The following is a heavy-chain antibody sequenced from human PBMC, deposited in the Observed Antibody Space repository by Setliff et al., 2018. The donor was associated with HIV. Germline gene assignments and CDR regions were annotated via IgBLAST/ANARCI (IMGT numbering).Heavy chain of an antibody. V-gene: IGHV1-18*01. D-gene: IGHD2-2*01. Sequence: GASVKVSCKASGYTFTSYGISWVRQAPGQGLEWMGWISAYNGNTNYAQKLQGRVTMTTDTSTSTAYMELRSLRSDDTAVYYCARDFGGYCSSMSCPGLFDPWGQGTLVTVSS. CDR3: ARDFGGYCSSMSCPGLFDP. J-gene: IGHJ5*02. CDR2: ISAYNGNT. CDR1: GYTFTSYG.